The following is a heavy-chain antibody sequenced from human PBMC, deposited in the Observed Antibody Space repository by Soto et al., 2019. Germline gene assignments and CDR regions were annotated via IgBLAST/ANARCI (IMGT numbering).Heavy chain of an antibody. CDR1: GYSFTSYW. Sequence: PGESLKISCKGSGYSFTSYWISWVRQMPGKGLEWMGRIDPSDSYTNYSPSFQGHVTISADKSISTAYLQWSSLKASDTAMYYCARHLTLDLVVPTHNWFDPWGQGTLVTVSS. CDR2: IDPSDSYT. V-gene: IGHV5-10-1*01. CDR3: ARHLTLDLVVPTHNWFDP. J-gene: IGHJ5*02. D-gene: IGHD2-2*01.